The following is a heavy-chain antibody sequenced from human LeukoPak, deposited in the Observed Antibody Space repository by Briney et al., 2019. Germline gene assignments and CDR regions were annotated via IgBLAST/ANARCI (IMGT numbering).Heavy chain of an antibody. Sequence: TGGSLRLSCAASGFTFSSYAMSWVRQAPGKGLEWVSAISGSGGSTYYADSVKGRFTISRDNSKNTLDLQMHSLRVDDTVVYYCAKARYSYGYHNDYWGQGTLVTVSS. CDR3: AKARYSYGYHNDY. D-gene: IGHD5-18*01. CDR1: GFTFSSYA. J-gene: IGHJ4*02. V-gene: IGHV3-23*01. CDR2: ISGSGGST.